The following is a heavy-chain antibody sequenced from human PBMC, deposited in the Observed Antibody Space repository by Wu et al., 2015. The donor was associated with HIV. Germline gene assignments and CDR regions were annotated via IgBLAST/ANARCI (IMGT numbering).Heavy chain of an antibody. D-gene: IGHD5-18*01. Sequence: QVQLVQSGAEVKKPGSSVKVSCKASGGTFSSYGINWVRQAPGQGLEWMGRIIPVFGTENYAQKFQGRVTIIADESTSTAYMELNSLRSEDTAVYYCARDPSGYNYVKPTWFDPWGQGTLVTVSS. CDR1: GGTFSSYG. CDR3: ARDPSGYNYVKPTWFDP. V-gene: IGHV1-69*13. CDR2: IIPVFGTE. J-gene: IGHJ5*02.